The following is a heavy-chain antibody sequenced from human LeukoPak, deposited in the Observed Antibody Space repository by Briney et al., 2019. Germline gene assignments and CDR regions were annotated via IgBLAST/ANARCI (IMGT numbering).Heavy chain of an antibody. V-gene: IGHV3-7*01. D-gene: IGHD1-26*01. CDR1: GFTFISYW. CDR3: ARRGSYSFDY. CDR2: MKQDGSEK. J-gene: IGHJ4*02. Sequence: PGGSLRLSCAASGFTFISYWMSWVRQAPGKGLEWVANMKQDGSEKYYVDSVKGRFTISRDNAKNSLYLQMNSLRAEDTAVYYCARRGSYSFDYWGQGTLVTVSS.